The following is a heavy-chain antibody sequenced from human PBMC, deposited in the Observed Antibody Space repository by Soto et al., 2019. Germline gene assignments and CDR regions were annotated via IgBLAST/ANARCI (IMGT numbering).Heavy chain of an antibody. CDR2: IRAYKGNA. CDR3: ARGRVIPGNYYYYYGMDV. V-gene: IGHV1-18*01. J-gene: IGHJ6*02. CDR1: GYAFTSYG. D-gene: IGHD3-16*02. Sequence: GASVKVSCKASGYAFTSYGISWVRQAPGQGPEWMGWIRAYKGNANYAEKLQGIVTMTTNTSTSTAYVELRSLRSDDTAVYYCARGRVIPGNYYYYYGMDVWGQGTTVTVSS.